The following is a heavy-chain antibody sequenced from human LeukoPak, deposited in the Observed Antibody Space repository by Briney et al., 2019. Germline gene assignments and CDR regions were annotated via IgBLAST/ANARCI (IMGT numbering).Heavy chain of an antibody. CDR2: LIPIFGTA. D-gene: IGHD6-13*01. Sequence: SVKVSCKASGGTFSSYAISWVRQAPGQGLEWMGRLIPIFGTANYAQKFQGRVTITTDESTSTAYMELSSLRSEDTAVYYCARVRGSSWYRAEGWFDPWGQGTLVPVSS. CDR1: GGTFSSYA. CDR3: ARVRGSSWYRAEGWFDP. J-gene: IGHJ5*02. V-gene: IGHV1-69*05.